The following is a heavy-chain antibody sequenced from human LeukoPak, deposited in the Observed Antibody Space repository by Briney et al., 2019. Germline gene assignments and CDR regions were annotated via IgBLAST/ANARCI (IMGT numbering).Heavy chain of an antibody. Sequence: SETLSLTCTASGGSVSNTGYYWGWIRQPPGKGLEWIGSIYYSGNTYYNPSLKSRLTISVDTSKNQFSLKLTSVTAADTAVYYCARVRYGDYVVDYWGQGTLVTVSS. J-gene: IGHJ4*02. CDR2: IYYSGNT. V-gene: IGHV4-39*07. CDR1: GGSVSNTGYY. CDR3: ARVRYGDYVVDY. D-gene: IGHD4-17*01.